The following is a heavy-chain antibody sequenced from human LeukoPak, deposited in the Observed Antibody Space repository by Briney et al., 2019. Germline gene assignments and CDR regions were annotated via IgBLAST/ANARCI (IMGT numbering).Heavy chain of an antibody. D-gene: IGHD2-8*02. CDR1: GYTFASYG. J-gene: IGHJ1*01. Sequence: ASVKVSCKASGYTFASYGITWVRQAPGRGLEWVGWISGYNYDTYYAQNLQGRVTMTTDTSTSTAYMELRSLTSDDTALYYCARDTALTTIAGGPEHWGQGTLVIVSS. CDR2: ISGYNYDT. V-gene: IGHV1-18*01. CDR3: ARDTALTTIAGGPEH.